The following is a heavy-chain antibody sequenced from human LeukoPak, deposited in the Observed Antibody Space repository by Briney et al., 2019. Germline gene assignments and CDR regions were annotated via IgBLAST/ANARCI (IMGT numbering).Heavy chain of an antibody. Sequence: PGGSLRRSCAASGFTFSSYLMHWVRQAPGKGLVWVSRINSDGSSTSYADSVKGRFTISRDNAKNTLYLQMNSLRAEDTAVYYCASQRYCSSTSCYNYFDYWGQGTLVTVSS. CDR1: GFTFSSYL. D-gene: IGHD2-2*02. J-gene: IGHJ4*02. V-gene: IGHV3-74*01. CDR3: ASQRYCSSTSCYNYFDY. CDR2: INSDGSST.